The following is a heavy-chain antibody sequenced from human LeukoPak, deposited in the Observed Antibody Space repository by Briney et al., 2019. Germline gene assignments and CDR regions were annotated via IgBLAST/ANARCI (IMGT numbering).Heavy chain of an antibody. CDR1: GFTFDDYG. D-gene: IGHD6-13*01. CDR3: ARKPLQQLVPLDS. CDR2: INWNGGST. Sequence: GGALRLSCAASGFTFDDYGLSWVRQAPGKGLEWVSGINWNGGSTGYADSVQGRFTISRDNAKNSLYLQMNSLRAEDTALYYCARKPLQQLVPLDSWGQGTLVTVSS. V-gene: IGHV3-20*04. J-gene: IGHJ4*02.